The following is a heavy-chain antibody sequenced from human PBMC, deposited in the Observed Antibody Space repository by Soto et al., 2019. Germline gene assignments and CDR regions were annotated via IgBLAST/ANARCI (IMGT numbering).Heavy chain of an antibody. V-gene: IGHV4-39*01. D-gene: IGHD6-6*01. Sequence: SETLSLTCTVSGGSISGRGYSWGWIRQPPGKGPEWIGSFYYSGSTYYNPSLKSRVTISVDTSRNQFSLNLSSVTAADTAVYYCARRFTSSSTIFGYWGQGTMVTVSS. CDR1: GGSISGRGYS. CDR2: FYYSGST. CDR3: ARRFTSSSTIFGY. J-gene: IGHJ4*02.